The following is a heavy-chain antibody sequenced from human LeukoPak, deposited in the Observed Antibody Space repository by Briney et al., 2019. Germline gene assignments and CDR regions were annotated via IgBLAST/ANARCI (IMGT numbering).Heavy chain of an antibody. CDR3: AAIELSSSAPLYFDY. CDR1: GFTFTSSA. CDR2: IVVGSGNT. D-gene: IGHD6-6*01. J-gene: IGHJ4*02. Sequence: SVTVSCTAPGFTFTSSAVQWVRQARGQRLEWIGWIVVGSGNTNYAQKFQERVTITRDMSTSTAYMELSSLRSEDTAVYYCAAIELSSSAPLYFDYWGQGTLVTVSS. V-gene: IGHV1-58*01.